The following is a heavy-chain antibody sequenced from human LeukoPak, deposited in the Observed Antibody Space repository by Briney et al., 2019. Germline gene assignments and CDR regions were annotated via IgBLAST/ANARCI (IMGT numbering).Heavy chain of an antibody. CDR3: ARDPLVVVAATPSWYFDL. CDR2: IYTSGST. Sequence: SDTLSLTCTASGGSISSYYLSWIRQPAGQGLEWIGRIYTSGSTNYNASLKSRSTMSVDTSTNQFSLKLSYVTAADTAVYYCARDPLVVVAATPSWYFDLWGRGTLVTVSS. CDR1: GGSISSYY. J-gene: IGHJ2*01. D-gene: IGHD2-15*01. V-gene: IGHV4-4*07.